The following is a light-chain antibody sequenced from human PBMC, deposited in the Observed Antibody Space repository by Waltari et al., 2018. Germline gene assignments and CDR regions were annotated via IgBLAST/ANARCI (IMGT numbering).Light chain of an antibody. Sequence: DIQMTQSPSTLSASVGDRVSITCRASQSISIWLAWYQQRSGKAPKLLISKSSSLESGVPSRFSGSGSGTEFTLTITNLHPDDFATYYCQHYDNYPVAFVQGTKLEIK. CDR2: KSS. CDR3: QHYDNYPVA. J-gene: IGKJ2*01. CDR1: QSISIW. V-gene: IGKV1-5*03.